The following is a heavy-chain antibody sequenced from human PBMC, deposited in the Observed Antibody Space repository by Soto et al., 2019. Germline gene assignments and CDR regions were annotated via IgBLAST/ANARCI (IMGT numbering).Heavy chain of an antibody. CDR3: ARVSSAIHWFDP. Sequence: VASVKVSCKASGGTFSSYSISWVRQAPGQGLEWMGGIIPIFGTANYAQKFQGRVTITADKSTSTAYMELSSLRSEDTAVYYCARVSSAIHWFDPWGQGTLVTVSS. J-gene: IGHJ5*02. D-gene: IGHD2-21*01. CDR2: IIPIFGTA. V-gene: IGHV1-69*06. CDR1: GGTFSSYS.